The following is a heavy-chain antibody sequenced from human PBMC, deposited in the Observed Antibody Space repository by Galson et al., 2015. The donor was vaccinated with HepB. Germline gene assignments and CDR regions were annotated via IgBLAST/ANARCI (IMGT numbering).Heavy chain of an antibody. Sequence: SLRLSCAASGFTFNDYIMSWIRQAPGKGLEWVSYISSSGYTIYYADSVKGRFTISRDSGKNSLYLQMNSLRAEDTAVYYCARANGDLASRYYYYIDVWGKGTTVTVSS. D-gene: IGHD1-1*01. CDR1: GFTFNDYI. J-gene: IGHJ6*03. CDR3: ARANGDLASRYYYYIDV. V-gene: IGHV3-11*01. CDR2: ISSSGYTI.